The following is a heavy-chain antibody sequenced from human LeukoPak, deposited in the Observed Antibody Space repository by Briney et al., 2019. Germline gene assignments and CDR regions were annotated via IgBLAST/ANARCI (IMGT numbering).Heavy chain of an antibody. CDR3: ASHYYETGYFDY. CDR2: IYYSGST. CDR1: GGSISSYY. V-gene: IGHV4-59*01. J-gene: IGHJ4*02. Sequence: SETLSLTCTVSGGSISSYYWRWIRQPPGKGLEWIGYIYYSGSTNYNPSLKSRVTISVDTSKKQFSLKLSSVTAADTAVYHCASHYYETGYFDYWGQGTLVTVSS. D-gene: IGHD3-22*01.